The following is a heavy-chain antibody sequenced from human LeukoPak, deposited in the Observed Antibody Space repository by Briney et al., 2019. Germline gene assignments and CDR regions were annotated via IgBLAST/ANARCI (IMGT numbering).Heavy chain of an antibody. J-gene: IGHJ5*02. V-gene: IGHV1-2*02. D-gene: IGHD3-22*01. CDR2: INPNSGGT. Sequence: ASVKVSCKASGYTFTGYYMHWVRQAPGQGLEWMGWINPNSGGTNYAQKFQGRVTMTRDTSISTAYMELSRLRSDDTAVYYCARDLAPITMIVVVMHNWFDPWGQGTLVTVSS. CDR3: ARDLAPITMIVVVMHNWFDP. CDR1: GYTFTGYY.